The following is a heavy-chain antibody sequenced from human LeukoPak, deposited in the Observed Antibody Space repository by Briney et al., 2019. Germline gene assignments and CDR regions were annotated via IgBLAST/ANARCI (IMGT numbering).Heavy chain of an antibody. V-gene: IGHV4-34*01. J-gene: IGHJ3*02. D-gene: IGHD6-13*01. CDR1: GESFSGYY. Sequence: PSETLSLTCAVYGESFSGYYWSWIRQPPRKGLEWLGEINHSGSTNYNPSHKSRVTISVDTSKNQFSLKLSSVTAADTAVYYCARTIAAAGITAFDIWGQGTMVTVSS. CDR2: INHSGST. CDR3: ARTIAAAGITAFDI.